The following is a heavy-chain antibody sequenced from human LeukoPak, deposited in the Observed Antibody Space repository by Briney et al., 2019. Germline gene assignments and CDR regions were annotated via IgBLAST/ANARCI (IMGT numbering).Heavy chain of an antibody. V-gene: IGHV5-51*01. D-gene: IGHD1-1*01. CDR3: ARRGNAYFFDF. CDR1: GYTFTNYW. CDR2: IYPADSDT. J-gene: IGHJ4*02. Sequence: GESLKISCKGSGYTFTNYWIGWVRQMPGKGLEWMGIIYPADSDTRYSPSFQGQVTISADKSISTAYLQWSSLKASDTAMYYCARRGNAYFFDFWGQGTLVTVSS.